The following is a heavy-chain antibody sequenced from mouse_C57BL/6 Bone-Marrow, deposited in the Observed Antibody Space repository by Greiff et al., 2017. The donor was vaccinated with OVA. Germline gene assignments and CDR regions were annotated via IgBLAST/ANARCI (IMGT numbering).Heavy chain of an antibody. D-gene: IGHD2-4*01. V-gene: IGHV1-42*01. CDR2: INPSTGGT. CDR3: ARPYDYDGYYAMDY. J-gene: IGHJ4*01. CDR1: GYSFTGYY. Sequence: EVQLQESGPELVKPGASVKISCKASGYSFTGYYMNWVKQSPEKSLEWIGEINPSTGGTTYNQKFKAKATLTVDKSSSTAYMQLKSLTSEDSAVYYCARPYDYDGYYAMDYWGQGTSVTVSS.